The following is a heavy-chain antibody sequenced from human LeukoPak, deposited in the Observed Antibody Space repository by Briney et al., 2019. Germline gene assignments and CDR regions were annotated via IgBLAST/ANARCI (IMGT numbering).Heavy chain of an antibody. CDR2: MNPNSGNT. Sequence: EASVKVSCKASGYTFTSYDINWVRQATGQGLEWMGWMNPNSGNTDYAQKFQGRVTITRNTSISTAYMELSSLRSEDTAVYYCARGSGTYSGGKDAFDIWGQGTMVTVSS. J-gene: IGHJ3*02. D-gene: IGHD1-26*01. CDR1: GYTFTSYD. V-gene: IGHV1-8*03. CDR3: ARGSGTYSGGKDAFDI.